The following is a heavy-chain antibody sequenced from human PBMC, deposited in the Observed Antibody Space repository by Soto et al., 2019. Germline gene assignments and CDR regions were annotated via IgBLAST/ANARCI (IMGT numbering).Heavy chain of an antibody. CDR3: ARHRHPRGTVGATSPLDP. Sequence: GGSLRLSCAISGFSVSSNYLSWVRQAPGKGLEWVSVHYSGGSTYYADSVQGRFTISRDKSNNTLYLQMRRVRAEDTAVYFCARHRHPRGTVGATSPLDPWGKGTQVTVSS. CDR2: HYSGGST. J-gene: IGHJ5*02. V-gene: IGHV3-53*01. CDR1: GFSVSSNY. D-gene: IGHD1-26*01.